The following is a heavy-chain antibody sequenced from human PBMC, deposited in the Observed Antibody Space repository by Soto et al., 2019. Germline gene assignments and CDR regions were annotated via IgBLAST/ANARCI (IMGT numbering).Heavy chain of an antibody. CDR3: ARTYCVTTTCYPYFDY. CDR2: IDWDDDK. J-gene: IGHJ4*02. Sequence: SGPTLVNPTETLTLTFSFSGVSLITILSRGSWIRQPPGKALEWPARIDWDDDKFYTTSLKTRLTISKDTSQNQVVLTVTNMDPLDTGTYYCARTYCVTTTCYPYFDYWGQGTLVTVSS. CDR1: GVSLITILSR. D-gene: IGHD2-21*01. V-gene: IGHV2-70*04.